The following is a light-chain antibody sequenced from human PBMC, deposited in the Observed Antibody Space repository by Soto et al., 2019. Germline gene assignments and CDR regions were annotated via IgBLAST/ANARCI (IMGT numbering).Light chain of an antibody. Sequence: IVMTETSDSLAESLGDMATVNCKSSQMSLASTNNKNYLTWYQQKPGQAPRLLIYGASTRATGIPVRFSGSGSGTEFTLTITSLQSEDFAIYYCQEYNNWRPITFGGGTKVDIK. V-gene: IGKV4-1*01. J-gene: IGKJ4*01. CDR1: QMSLASTNNKNY. CDR2: GAS. CDR3: QEYNNWRPIT.